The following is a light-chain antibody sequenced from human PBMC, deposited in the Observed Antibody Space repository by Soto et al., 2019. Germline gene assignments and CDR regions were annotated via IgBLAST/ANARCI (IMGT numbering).Light chain of an antibody. CDR2: HAS. Sequence: EIVLTQSPATLSLSPAERATLSCGASQTVTSNYLAWYQQKPGLAPRLLIYHASNRATGIPGRFSGSGSGTDFTLTISRLEPEDFAVYYCQQYGDSPLTFGGGTKVELK. CDR1: QTVTSNY. V-gene: IGKV3D-20*01. CDR3: QQYGDSPLT. J-gene: IGKJ4*01.